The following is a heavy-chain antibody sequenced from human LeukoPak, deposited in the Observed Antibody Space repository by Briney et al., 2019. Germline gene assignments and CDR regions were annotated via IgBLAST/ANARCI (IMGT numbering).Heavy chain of an antibody. CDR1: GFTVSSNY. CDR2: IYSGGST. CDR3: ARDPVGRDGYKGFDY. V-gene: IGHV3-53*01. Sequence: PGGSLRLSCAASGFTVSSNYMTWVRQAPGKGLEWVSVIYSGGSTYYADSVKGRFTISRDNSKNTLYLQMNSLRAEDTAVYYCARDPVGRDGYKGFDYWGQGTLVTVSS. D-gene: IGHD5-24*01. J-gene: IGHJ4*02.